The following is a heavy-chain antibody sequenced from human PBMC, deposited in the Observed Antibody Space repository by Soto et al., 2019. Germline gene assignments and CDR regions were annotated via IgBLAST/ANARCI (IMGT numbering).Heavy chain of an antibody. CDR2: IYYSGST. CDR1: GGSVSSGSYY. V-gene: IGHV4-61*01. D-gene: IGHD2-8*01. J-gene: IGHJ6*02. CDR3: ARAFPSYCTNGVCYTRYYYYGMDV. Sequence: SETLSLTCTVSGGSVSSGSYYWSWIRQPPGKGLEWIGYIYYSGSTNYNPSLKSRVAISVDTSKNQFSLKLSSVTAADTALYYCARAFPSYCTNGVCYTRYYYYGMDVWGQGTTVTVSS.